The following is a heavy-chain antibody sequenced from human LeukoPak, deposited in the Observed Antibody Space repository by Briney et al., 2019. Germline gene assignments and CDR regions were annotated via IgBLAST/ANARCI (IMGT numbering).Heavy chain of an antibody. V-gene: IGHV3-53*01. J-gene: IGHJ4*02. D-gene: IGHD2-15*01. CDR2: IYSGGST. Sequence: GGSLRLSCAASGFTVSSNYMSWVRQAPGKGLEWVSVIYSGGSTYYADSVKGRFTISRDNSKTTLYLQMNSLRAEDTAVYYCARTGGSSEYYFDYWGQGTLVTVSS. CDR1: GFTVSSNY. CDR3: ARTGGSSEYYFDY.